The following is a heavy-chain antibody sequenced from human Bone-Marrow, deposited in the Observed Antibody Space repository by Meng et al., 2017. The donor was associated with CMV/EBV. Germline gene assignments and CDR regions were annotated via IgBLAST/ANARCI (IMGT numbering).Heavy chain of an antibody. CDR1: GFSFNRYG. V-gene: IGHV3-33*03. J-gene: IGHJ6*02. CDR3: ARAYYDFWSGYFPVYYYYGMDV. Sequence: GESLKISCAASGFSFNRYGMHWVRQSPDKGLEWVAFIWDDGINKYYADSVKGRFTISRDNAKNSLYLQMNSLRAEDTAVYYCARAYYDFWSGYFPVYYYYGMDVWGQGTTVTVSS. CDR2: IWDDGINK. D-gene: IGHD3-3*01.